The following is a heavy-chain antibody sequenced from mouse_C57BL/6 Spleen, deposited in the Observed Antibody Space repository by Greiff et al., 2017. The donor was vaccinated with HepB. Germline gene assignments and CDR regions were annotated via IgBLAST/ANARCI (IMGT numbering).Heavy chain of an antibody. CDR1: GFSLTSYG. J-gene: IGHJ3*01. Sequence: VQLKESGPGLVQPSQSLSITCTVSGFSLTSYGVHWVRQSPGKGLEWLGVIWSGGSTDYNAAFISRLSISKDNSKSQVFFKMNSLQADDTAIYYCARNWDGYYPAWFAYWGQGTLVTVSA. CDR3: ARNWDGYYPAWFAY. V-gene: IGHV2-2*01. CDR2: IWSGGST. D-gene: IGHD2-3*01.